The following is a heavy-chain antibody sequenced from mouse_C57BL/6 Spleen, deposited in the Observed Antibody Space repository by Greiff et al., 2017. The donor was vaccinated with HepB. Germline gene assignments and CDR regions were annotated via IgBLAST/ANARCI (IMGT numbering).Heavy chain of an antibody. V-gene: IGHV1-55*01. J-gene: IGHJ4*01. CDR2: IYPGSGST. CDR1: GYTFTSYW. D-gene: IGHD2-4*01. Sequence: QVQLQQPGAELVKPGASVKMSCKASGYTFTSYWITWVKQRPGQGLEWIGDIYPGSGSTNYNEKFKSKATLTVDTSSSTAYMQLSSLTSEDSAVYYCARGGITKRYYAMDYWGQGTSVTVSS. CDR3: ARGGITKRYYAMDY.